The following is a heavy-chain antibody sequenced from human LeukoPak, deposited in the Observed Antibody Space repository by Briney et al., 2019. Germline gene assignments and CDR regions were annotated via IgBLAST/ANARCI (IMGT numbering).Heavy chain of an antibody. CDR2: FDPEDGET. Sequence: ASVKVSCKVSGYTLTELSMHWVRQAPGKGLEWMGGFDPEDGETIYAQKFQGGVTMTEDTSTDTAYMELSSLRSEDTAVYYCATDRWSAAGYYFDYWGQGTLVTVSS. D-gene: IGHD4-23*01. CDR1: GYTLTELS. V-gene: IGHV1-24*01. J-gene: IGHJ4*02. CDR3: ATDRWSAAGYYFDY.